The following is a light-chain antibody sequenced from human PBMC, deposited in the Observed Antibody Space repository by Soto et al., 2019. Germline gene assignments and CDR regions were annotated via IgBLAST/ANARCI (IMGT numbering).Light chain of an antibody. CDR3: QQYNNWPFT. V-gene: IGKV3-15*01. CDR2: GAS. J-gene: IGKJ3*01. Sequence: EIVMTQSPATLSVSPGERATLSCRASQSVSSNLAWYQQKPGQAPKLLIYGASTRATGIPARFSGSGSGKEFTLTISSLQSEDFAVSYCQQYNNWPFTFGHGTKVDIK. CDR1: QSVSSN.